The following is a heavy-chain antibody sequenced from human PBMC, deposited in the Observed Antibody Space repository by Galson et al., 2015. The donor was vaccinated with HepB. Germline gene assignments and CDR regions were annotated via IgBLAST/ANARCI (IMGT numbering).Heavy chain of an antibody. CDR3: ARVIKSGTVYYYYGMDV. Sequence: SLRLSCAASGFTFSYYSMNWVRQAPGKELEWVSSISTGSTYIYYADSVKGRFTISRDNTKSSLYLQTNSLRAEDTAVYYCARVIKSGTVYYYYGMDVWGQRTTVTVS. J-gene: IGHJ6*02. CDR2: ISTGSTYI. V-gene: IGHV3-21*01. CDR1: GFTFSYYS. D-gene: IGHD3-16*01.